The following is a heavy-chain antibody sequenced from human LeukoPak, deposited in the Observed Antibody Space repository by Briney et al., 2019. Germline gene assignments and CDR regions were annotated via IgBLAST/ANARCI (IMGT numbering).Heavy chain of an antibody. CDR2: INPNSGGT. J-gene: IGHJ4*02. D-gene: IGHD4-23*01. CDR3: ARDQDYGGTSDY. V-gene: IGHV1-2*02. CDR1: GYTFTGYY. Sequence: ASVKVSCKASGYTFTGYYMHWVRQAPGQGLEWMGWINPNSGGTNYTQKFQGRATMTRDTSISTAYMELSRLRSDDTAVYYCARDQDYGGTSDYWGQGTLVTVSS.